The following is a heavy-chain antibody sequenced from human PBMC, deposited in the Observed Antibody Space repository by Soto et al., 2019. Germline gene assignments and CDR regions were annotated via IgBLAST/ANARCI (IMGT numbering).Heavy chain of an antibody. CDR2: INAGKGNT. D-gene: IGHD2-21*02. CDR3: ARGLGRDSTYYYYYYGMDV. V-gene: IGHV1-3*01. J-gene: IGHJ6*02. CDR1: GYTFTSYA. Sequence: QVQLVQSGAEVKKPGASVKVSCKASGYTFTSYAMHWVRQAPGQRLEWMGWINAGKGNTKYSQKFQGRVTITRDTSASTAYMELSSLRSEDTAVYYCARGLGRDSTYYYYYYGMDVWGQGTTVTVSS.